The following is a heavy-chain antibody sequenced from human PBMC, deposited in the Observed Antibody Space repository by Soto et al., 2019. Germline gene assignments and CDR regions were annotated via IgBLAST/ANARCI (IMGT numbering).Heavy chain of an antibody. CDR1: GFSFRDSW. CDR3: VRDRGWLQFDS. D-gene: IGHD5-12*01. J-gene: IGHJ4*02. Sequence: EVKLVESGGGLVQPGGSLRLSCAASGFSFRDSWLSWVRQAPGKGLEWVANMKEDGSKSYYVDSVKGRFTITRDNDKSSLYLQLASLRVEDSAVYYCVRDRGWLQFDSWGQGTLVSVSS. CDR2: MKEDGSKS. V-gene: IGHV3-7*01.